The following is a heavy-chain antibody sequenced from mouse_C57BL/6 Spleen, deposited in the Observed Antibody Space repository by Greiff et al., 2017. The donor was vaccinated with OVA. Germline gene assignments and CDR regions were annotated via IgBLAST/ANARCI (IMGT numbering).Heavy chain of an antibody. V-gene: IGHV1-26*01. J-gene: IGHJ2*01. CDR2: INPNNGGT. CDR3: ARDDDYDGHPYY. CDR1: GYTFTDYY. Sequence: EVQLQQSGPELVKPGASVKISCKASGYTFTDYYMNWVKQSHGKSLEWIGDINPNNGGTSYNQKFKGKATLTVDKSSSTAYMELRSLTSEDSAVYYCARDDDYDGHPYYWGKGTTLTVSS. D-gene: IGHD2-4*01.